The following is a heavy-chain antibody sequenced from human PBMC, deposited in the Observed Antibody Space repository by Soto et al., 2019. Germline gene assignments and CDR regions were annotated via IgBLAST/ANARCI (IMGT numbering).Heavy chain of an antibody. CDR1: GFIFSNYA. J-gene: IGHJ3*02. D-gene: IGHD4-17*01. Sequence: GGSLSLSCAASGFIFSNYAMNWGRQAPGKGLEWVSAISSGGDSTYYAESVRGRFTISRDNSINTLYLQLRSLRPEDTAVYYCAHPRGYGVFDAVDIWGQGTMVTVSS. CDR2: ISSGGDST. CDR3: AHPRGYGVFDAVDI. V-gene: IGHV3-23*01.